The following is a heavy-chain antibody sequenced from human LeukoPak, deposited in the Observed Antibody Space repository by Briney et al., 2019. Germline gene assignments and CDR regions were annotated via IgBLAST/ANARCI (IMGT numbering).Heavy chain of an antibody. CDR2: IAASETT. D-gene: IGHD6-13*01. V-gene: IGHV4-4*08. CDR1: GGSIESYY. CDR3: AREHSSRGRRAFDI. J-gene: IGHJ3*02. Sequence: SETLSLTCSVSGGSIESYYWSWIRQPPGKGLEFIGYIAASETTKHNPSLKSRVTLSMDTSKNQFSLKLSSVTAADTAVYYCAREHSSRGRRAFDIWGQGTMVTVSS.